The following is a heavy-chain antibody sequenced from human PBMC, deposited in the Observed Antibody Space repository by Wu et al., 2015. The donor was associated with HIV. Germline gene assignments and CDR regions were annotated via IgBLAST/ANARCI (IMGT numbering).Heavy chain of an antibody. V-gene: IGHV1-18*01. CDR1: GYNFKTYG. Sequence: QVQLVQSGAEVKKPGSSLKVSCKASGYNFKTYGISWLRQAPGQGLEWMGWISGYNGNTNYAQNLQGRVTMTTDTSTSTVYMELSSLRSEDTAVYYCARVSLSYHVYFDYWGQGTLVTVSS. CDR3: ARVSLSYHVYFDY. D-gene: IGHD3-16*02. CDR2: ISGYNGNT. J-gene: IGHJ4*02.